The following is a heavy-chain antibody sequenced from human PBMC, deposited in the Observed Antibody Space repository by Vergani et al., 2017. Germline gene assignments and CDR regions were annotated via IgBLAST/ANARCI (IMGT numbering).Heavy chain of an antibody. CDR2: ISSNGGST. Sequence: EVQLVESGGGLVQPGGSLRLSCAASGFTFSSYAMHWVRQAPGKGLEYVSAISSNGGSTYYANSVKGRLTISRDNSKKTLYLQMGSLRAEDMAVYYWARAPGSGYFDYWGQGTLVTVSS. V-gene: IGHV3-64*01. CDR3: ARAPGSGYFDY. D-gene: IGHD3-10*01. J-gene: IGHJ4*02. CDR1: GFTFSSYA.